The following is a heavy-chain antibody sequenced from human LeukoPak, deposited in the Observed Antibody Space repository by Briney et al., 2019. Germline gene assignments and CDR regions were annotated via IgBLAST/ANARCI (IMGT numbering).Heavy chain of an antibody. CDR1: GFTFSRYS. V-gene: IGHV3-21*01. CDR2: ISISSNYK. J-gene: IGHJ4*02. Sequence: GGSLRLSCAASGFTFSRYSMNWVRQAPGKGLEWVSSISISSNYKYYPDSLKGRFTISRDNAKNSLYLQMNSLRAEDTAVYYCARDAGYGYDRFDYWGQGTQVTVSS. CDR3: ARDAGYGYDRFDY. D-gene: IGHD5-18*01.